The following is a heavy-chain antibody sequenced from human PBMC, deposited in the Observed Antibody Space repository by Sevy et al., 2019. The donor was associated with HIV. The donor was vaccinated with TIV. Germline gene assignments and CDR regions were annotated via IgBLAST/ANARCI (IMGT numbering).Heavy chain of an antibody. D-gene: IGHD3-22*01. CDR3: ARDRVTYYDDSSGYYTSGYGMDV. V-gene: IGHV3-53*01. CDR2: IYSGDRT. CDR1: GFTVSSNY. Sequence: GGSLRLSCAASGFTVSSNYMSWVRQAPGKGLEWVSVIYSGDRTDYADSVKGRFTISRDNSKNTLYLQMTSLRAEDTAVYYCARDRVTYYDDSSGYYTSGYGMDVWGQGTTVTVSS. J-gene: IGHJ6*02.